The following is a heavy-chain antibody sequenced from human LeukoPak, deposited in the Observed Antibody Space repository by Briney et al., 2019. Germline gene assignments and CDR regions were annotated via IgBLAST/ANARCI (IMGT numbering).Heavy chain of an antibody. CDR1: GFTFSSYS. CDR3: AVIRGVISEQFDY. D-gene: IGHD3-10*01. CDR2: ISSSSSYI. V-gene: IGHV3-21*01. J-gene: IGHJ4*02. Sequence: PGGSLRLSCAASGFTFSSYSMNWVRQAPGKGLEWVSSISSSSSYIYYADSVKGRFTISRDNAKNSLYLQMNSLRAEDTAVYYCAVIRGVISEQFDYWGQGTLVTVSS.